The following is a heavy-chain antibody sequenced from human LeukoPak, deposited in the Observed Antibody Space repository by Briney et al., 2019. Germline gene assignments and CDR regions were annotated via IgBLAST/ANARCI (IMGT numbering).Heavy chain of an antibody. Sequence: ASVKVSCKASGYTFTGYYMHWVRQAPGQGLEWMGWINPNSGGTNYAQKFQGRVTMTRDTSISTAYMKLSRLRSDDTAVYYCAREERGYDYVWGSYRYSCYFDYWGQGTLVTVSS. V-gene: IGHV1-2*02. CDR3: AREERGYDYVWGSYRYSCYFDY. J-gene: IGHJ4*02. D-gene: IGHD3-16*02. CDR2: INPNSGGT. CDR1: GYTFTGYY.